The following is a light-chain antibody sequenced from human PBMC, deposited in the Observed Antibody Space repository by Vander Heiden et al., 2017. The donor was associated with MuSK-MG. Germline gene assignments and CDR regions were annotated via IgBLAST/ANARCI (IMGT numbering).Light chain of an antibody. CDR3: QAWDSSTVV. CDR2: QDS. Sequence: SYELTQPPSVSVSPGQTASITCSGDKLGDKYACWYQQKPGQSPGRVIYQDSKRPSGIPERFSGSNSGNTATLTISGTQAMDEADDYCQAWDSSTVVFGGGTKLTVL. CDR1: KLGDKY. V-gene: IGLV3-1*01. J-gene: IGLJ2*01.